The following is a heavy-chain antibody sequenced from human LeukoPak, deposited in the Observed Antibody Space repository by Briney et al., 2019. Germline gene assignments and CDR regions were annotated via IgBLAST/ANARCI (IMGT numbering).Heavy chain of an antibody. Sequence: ASVKVSCKASGGTFSSYAISWVRQAPGQGLEWMGGIIPIFGTANYAQKFQGRVTITADESTSTAYMELSSLRSEDTAVYYCARVSSGWYHSDYWGQGTLVTVSS. CDR1: GGTFSSYA. CDR3: ARVSSGWYHSDY. J-gene: IGHJ4*02. D-gene: IGHD6-19*01. V-gene: IGHV1-69*13. CDR2: IIPIFGTA.